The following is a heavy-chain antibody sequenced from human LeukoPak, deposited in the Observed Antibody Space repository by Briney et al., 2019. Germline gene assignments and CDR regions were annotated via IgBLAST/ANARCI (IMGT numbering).Heavy chain of an antibody. CDR2: INHSGST. Sequence: SETLSLTCAVYGGSFSGYYWSWIRQPPGKGLEWIGEINHSGSTNYNPSLKSRVTISVDTSKNQFSLKLSSVTAADTAVYYCARYHGGNSDLDYWGQGTLVTVSS. CDR1: GGSFSGYY. D-gene: IGHD4-23*01. J-gene: IGHJ4*02. V-gene: IGHV4-34*01. CDR3: ARYHGGNSDLDY.